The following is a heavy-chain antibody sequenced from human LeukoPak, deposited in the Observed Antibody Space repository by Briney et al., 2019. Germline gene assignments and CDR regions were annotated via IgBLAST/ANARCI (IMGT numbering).Heavy chain of an antibody. CDR2: IYYSGST. J-gene: IGHJ6*02. D-gene: IGHD6-13*01. V-gene: IGHV4-59*01. Sequence: SETLSLTCTVSGGSISSYYWSWIRQPPGKGLEWIGHIYYSGSTNYNPSLKSRVTISVDTSKNQFSLKLSSVTAADTAVYYCARYSSSWRDYYGMDVWGQGTTVTVSS. CDR1: GGSISSYY. CDR3: ARYSSSWRDYYGMDV.